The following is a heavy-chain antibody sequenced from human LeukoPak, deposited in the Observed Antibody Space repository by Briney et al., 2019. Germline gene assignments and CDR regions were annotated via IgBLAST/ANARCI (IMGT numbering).Heavy chain of an antibody. D-gene: IGHD2-2*01. CDR1: GFTFSSYT. Sequence: GGSLRLSCAASGFTFSSYTMHWVRQAAGKGLEWVAVISYDGSNKYYADSVKGRFTISRDNFKNTLYLQMNSLRAEDTAVYYCAKERPRYCSSTSCSEFDYWGQGTLVTVSS. V-gene: IGHV3-30*04. J-gene: IGHJ4*02. CDR2: ISYDGSNK. CDR3: AKERPRYCSSTSCSEFDY.